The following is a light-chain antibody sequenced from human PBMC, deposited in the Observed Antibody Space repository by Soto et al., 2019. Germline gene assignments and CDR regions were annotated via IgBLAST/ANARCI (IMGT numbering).Light chain of an antibody. CDR3: QQSFSTPYT. CDR2: AAS. J-gene: IGKJ2*01. CDR1: HSITTF. V-gene: IGKV1-39*01. Sequence: DIQMTQSPSSLSASVGDRVTITCRASHSITTFLNWYQRKPGKAPKLLIFAASSLQSGVPSRFSGSGSGTDFTLTISSLQPEDFVTYYCQQSFSTPYTFGQGTILEIK.